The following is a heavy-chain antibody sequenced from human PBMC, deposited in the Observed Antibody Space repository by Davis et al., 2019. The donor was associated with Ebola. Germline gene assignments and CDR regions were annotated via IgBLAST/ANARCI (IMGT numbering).Heavy chain of an antibody. J-gene: IGHJ4*02. CDR2: ISSSSSTI. CDR1: GFTFSSYS. Sequence: GGSLRLSCAASGFTFSSYSMNWVRQAPGKGLEWVSYISSSSSTIYYADSVKGRFTISRDNAKNSLYLQMNRLRDEDTAVYYCAREKHCSSTSCYKAASGWWDYWGQGTLVTVSS. V-gene: IGHV3-48*02. CDR3: AREKHCSSTSCYKAASGWWDY. D-gene: IGHD2-2*02.